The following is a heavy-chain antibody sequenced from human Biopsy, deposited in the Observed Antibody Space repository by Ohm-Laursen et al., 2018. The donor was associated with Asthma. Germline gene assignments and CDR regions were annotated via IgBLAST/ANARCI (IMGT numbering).Heavy chain of an antibody. Sequence: SLRLSCTAAGFVFRSHAMHWVRQAPGKGLEWVAVVSYDGGVAHYADSMKGRFTISRDNAKSTLYLQMNRLRTDDTAVYFCAKRRGYSDLTDFDHWGQGTLVTVSS. CDR1: GFVFRSHA. J-gene: IGHJ4*02. D-gene: IGHD3-3*01. CDR2: VSYDGGVA. CDR3: AKRRGYSDLTDFDH. V-gene: IGHV3-30*18.